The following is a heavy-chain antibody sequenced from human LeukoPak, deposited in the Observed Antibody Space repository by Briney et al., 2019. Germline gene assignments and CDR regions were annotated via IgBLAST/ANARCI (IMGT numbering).Heavy chain of an antibody. CDR1: GYTFTSYG. Sequence: ASVKVSCKASGYTFTSYGISWVRQAPGQGLEWMGWISAYNGNTNYAQKLQGRVTMTTDTSTSTAYMELRRLRSDDTAVYYCARGAGIVGATIPFDYWGQGTLVTVSS. J-gene: IGHJ4*02. CDR2: ISAYNGNT. V-gene: IGHV1-18*01. D-gene: IGHD1-26*01. CDR3: ARGAGIVGATIPFDY.